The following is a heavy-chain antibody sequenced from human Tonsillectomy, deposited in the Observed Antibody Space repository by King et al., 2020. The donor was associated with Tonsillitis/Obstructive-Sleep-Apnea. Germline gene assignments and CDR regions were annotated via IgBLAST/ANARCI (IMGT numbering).Heavy chain of an antibody. D-gene: IGHD2-8*01. CDR3: ARSPDTNGVWGVSDYFDN. CDR1: GYSFTNYW. Sequence: QLVQSGAEVKKPGESLKISCKSSGYSFTNYWIGWVRQMPGKGLEWMGIIYPGDSDTRYSPSFQGQVTISADKSISTAYLQWSSLKASDTAMYYCARSPDTNGVWGVSDYFDNWGQGALVTVSS. J-gene: IGHJ4*02. CDR2: IYPGDSDT. V-gene: IGHV5-51*01.